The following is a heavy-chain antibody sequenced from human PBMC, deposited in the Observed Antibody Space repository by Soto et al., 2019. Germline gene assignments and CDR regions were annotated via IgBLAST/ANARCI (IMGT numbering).Heavy chain of an antibody. V-gene: IGHV3-23*01. J-gene: IGHJ6*02. Sequence: GSLRLSCAASGFTFSSYAMSWVRQAPGKGLEWVSAISGSGGSTYYADSVKGRFTISRDNSKNTLYLQMNSLRAEDTAVYYCASSKDIVLMVYADYYYYGMDVWGQGTTVTVSS. CDR1: GFTFSSYA. CDR2: ISGSGGST. CDR3: ASSKDIVLMVYADYYYYGMDV. D-gene: IGHD2-8*01.